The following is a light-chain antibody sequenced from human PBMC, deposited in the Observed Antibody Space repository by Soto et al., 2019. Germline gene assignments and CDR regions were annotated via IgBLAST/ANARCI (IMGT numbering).Light chain of an antibody. J-gene: IGLJ3*02. CDR1: NSDVGSYNH. CDR3: CSYAGSSTFEV. CDR2: EGS. Sequence: QSALTQPASVSGSPGQSITISCTGTNSDVGSYNHVSWYQQHPGKAPKLIIYEGSKRPSGVSNRFSGSKSRTTASLTISGLQAEDEADYYCCSYAGSSTFEVFGGGTKLTVL. V-gene: IGLV2-23*03.